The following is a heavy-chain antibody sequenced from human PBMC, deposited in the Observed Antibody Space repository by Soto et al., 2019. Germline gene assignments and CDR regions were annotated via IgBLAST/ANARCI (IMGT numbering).Heavy chain of an antibody. J-gene: IGHJ4*02. D-gene: IGHD3-10*01. V-gene: IGHV3-23*01. CDR1: GFIFNNYA. Sequence: GGSLRLSCAASGFIFNNYAINWVRQVPGKGLEWVSGISGRGGNTFYADSMKGRFTISRDNSKNTLYLQMNSLRKDDTAMYYCVKDDVVDGHYYGPSEVFFWGRGTLVTVSS. CDR3: VKDDVVDGHYYGPSEVFF. CDR2: ISGRGGNT.